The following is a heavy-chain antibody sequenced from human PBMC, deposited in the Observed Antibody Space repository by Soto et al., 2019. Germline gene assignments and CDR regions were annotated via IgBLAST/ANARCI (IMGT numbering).Heavy chain of an antibody. Sequence: PDGSLRLPCAASGFTCNNAWMRWVRQAPGNGPEGVGRLISKTDGGATDYAAPVLGRLRISSDDFTNTLYLQMHNLKTEDTAVYYCTSTLRELLRPYYYYGMDVWGQGTTVTVSS. D-gene: IGHD1-26*01. CDR3: TSTLRELLRPYYYYGMDV. CDR1: GFTCNNAW. V-gene: IGHV3-15*01. CDR2: LISKTDGGAT. J-gene: IGHJ6*02.